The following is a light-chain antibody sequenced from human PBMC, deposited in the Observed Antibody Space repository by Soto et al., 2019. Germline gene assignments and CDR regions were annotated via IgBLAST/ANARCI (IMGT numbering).Light chain of an antibody. V-gene: IGKV3-15*01. J-gene: IGKJ4*01. CDR3: QQYNNWPPLT. CDR2: GAS. Sequence: RAQAPATLSVSRGERATLSCRASQRVSSKLAWYQQQPGQSPRRLIYGASTSATGIPARFSGSGSGTEFTLTIRSLQSEDFAVYYCQQYNNWPPLTFGGGTKVDSK. CDR1: QRVSSK.